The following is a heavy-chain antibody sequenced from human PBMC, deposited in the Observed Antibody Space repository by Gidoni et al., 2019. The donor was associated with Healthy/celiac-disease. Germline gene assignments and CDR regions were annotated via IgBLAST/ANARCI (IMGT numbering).Heavy chain of an antibody. J-gene: IGHJ3*02. Sequence: EVQLVESGGGLVQPGGSLRLSCAASGFTFSSHSMNWVRQAPGKGLEWVSYISSSSSTIYYADSVKGRFTISRDNAKNSLYLQMNSLRDEDTAVYYCARDPYYYDSSGPDAFDIWGQGTMVTVSS. V-gene: IGHV3-48*02. CDR2: ISSSSSTI. CDR1: GFTFSSHS. D-gene: IGHD3-22*01. CDR3: ARDPYYYDSSGPDAFDI.